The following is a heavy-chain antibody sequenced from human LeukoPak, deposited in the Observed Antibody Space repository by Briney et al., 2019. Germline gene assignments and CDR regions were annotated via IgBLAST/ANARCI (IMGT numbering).Heavy chain of an antibody. CDR3: ARVTYYYDSSAYSPPGYFDY. V-gene: IGHV4-38-2*01. D-gene: IGHD3-22*01. J-gene: IGHJ4*02. CDR1: GYSINTSYS. CDR2: IFHSVST. Sequence: SETLSLTCDVSGYSINTSYSWGWIRQPPGKGLEWIGAIFHSVSTYYKPSLQSRVTISVDTSKHQFSLRLYSVTAADTAMYYCARVTYYYDSSAYSPPGYFDYWGQGALVTVSS.